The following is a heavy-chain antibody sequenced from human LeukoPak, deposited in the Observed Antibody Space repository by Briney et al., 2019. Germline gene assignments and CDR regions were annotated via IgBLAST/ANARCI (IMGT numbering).Heavy chain of an antibody. V-gene: IGHV1-46*01. J-gene: IGHJ4*02. CDR2: IYPSDGRT. CDR1: GCSFTSNY. Sequence: ASVKVSCMASGCSFTSNYIHWVRQAPGQGLEWMGMIYPSDGRTSYAQKFQGRVTVTRDTSTSTVHMELSGLRSEDTAVYYCARDQEAFDYWGQGTLVTVSS. CDR3: ARDQEAFDY.